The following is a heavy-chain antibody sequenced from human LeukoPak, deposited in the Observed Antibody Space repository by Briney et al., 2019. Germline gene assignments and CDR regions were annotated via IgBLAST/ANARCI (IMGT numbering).Heavy chain of an antibody. CDR3: ASSPPDTAMAHYYYYYMDV. CDR1: GGSISSYY. D-gene: IGHD5-18*01. V-gene: IGHV4-4*07. CDR2: IYTSGST. Sequence: PSETLSLTCTVSGGSISSYYWSWIRQPAGKGLEWIGRIYTSGSTNYNPSLKSRVTMSVDTSKNQFSLKLSSVTAADTAVYYCASSPPDTAMAHYYYYYMDVWGKGTTVTVSS. J-gene: IGHJ6*03.